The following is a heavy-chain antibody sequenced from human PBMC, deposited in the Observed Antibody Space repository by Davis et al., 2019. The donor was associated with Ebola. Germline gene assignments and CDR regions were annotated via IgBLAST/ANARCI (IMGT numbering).Heavy chain of an antibody. CDR3: ARAFRIGWFDP. CDR2: INAGNGNT. D-gene: IGHD3-10*01. J-gene: IGHJ5*02. Sequence: ASVKVSCKASGYTFTSYAMHWVRQAPGQRLEWMGWINAGNGNTKYSQKFQGRVTMTRDTSTSTVYMELSSLRSEDTAVYYCARAFRIGWFDPWGQGTLVTVSS. CDR1: GYTFTSYA. V-gene: IGHV1-3*01.